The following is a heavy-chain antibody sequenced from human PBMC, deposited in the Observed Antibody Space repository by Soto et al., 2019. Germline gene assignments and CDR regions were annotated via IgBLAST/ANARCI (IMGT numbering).Heavy chain of an antibody. CDR2: IKQDGSEK. CDR1: GFTFSSYW. J-gene: IGHJ4*02. CDR3: ARGRTGYSYARY. V-gene: IGHV3-7*03. Sequence: RRLSCAASGFTFSSYWMSWVRQAPGKGLEWVANIKQDGSEKYYVDSVKGRFTISRDNARNSLYLQMNSLRAEDTAVYYCARGRTGYSYARYWGQGTLVTVYS. D-gene: IGHD5-18*01.